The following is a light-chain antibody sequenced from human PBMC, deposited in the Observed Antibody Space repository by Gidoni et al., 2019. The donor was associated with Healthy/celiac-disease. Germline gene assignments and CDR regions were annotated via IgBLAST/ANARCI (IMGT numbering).Light chain of an antibody. CDR2: AAS. V-gene: IGKV1-39*01. J-gene: IGKJ3*01. CDR3: QQSYSTPF. Sequence: DIQMTQSPSSLSASVGDRVIITCRGSQSISSYLNWYQQKPGKAPKLLIYAASSLQSGVPSRFSGSGSGTDFTLTISSLQPEDFATYYCQQSYSTPFFGPGTKVDIK. CDR1: QSISSY.